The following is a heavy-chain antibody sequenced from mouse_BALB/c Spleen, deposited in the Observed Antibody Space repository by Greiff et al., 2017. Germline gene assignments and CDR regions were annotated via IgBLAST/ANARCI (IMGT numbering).Heavy chain of an antibody. V-gene: IGHV1-39*01. J-gene: IGHJ4*01. CDR2: IDPYYGGT. CDR3: ARDYGSSWVMDY. Sequence: EVQLVESGPELEKPGASVKISCKASGYSFTGYNMNWVKQSNGKSLEWIGNIDPYYGGTIYNQKFKGKATLTVDKSSSTAYMQLKSLTSEDSAVYYCARDYGSSWVMDYWGQGTSVTVSA. D-gene: IGHD1-1*01. CDR1: GYSFTGYN.